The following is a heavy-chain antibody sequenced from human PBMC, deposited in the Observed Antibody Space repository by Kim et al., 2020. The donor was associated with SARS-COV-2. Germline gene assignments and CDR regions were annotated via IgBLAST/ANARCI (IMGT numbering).Heavy chain of an antibody. CDR2: MYSGGAT. Sequence: GGSLRLSCAASGFTVRNNYLHWVRQAPGKGLEWVSVMYSGGATYYADSVKGRFTVSSDNSKNILYLQMYSLRPEDTAVYYCARGRGSCSGGGCYDYWGQGALVTVSS. D-gene: IGHD2-15*01. CDR3: ARGRGSCSGGGCYDY. J-gene: IGHJ4*02. CDR1: GFTVRNNY. V-gene: IGHV3-53*01.